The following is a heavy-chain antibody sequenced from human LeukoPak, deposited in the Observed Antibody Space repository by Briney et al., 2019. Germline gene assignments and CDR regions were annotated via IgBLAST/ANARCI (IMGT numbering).Heavy chain of an antibody. D-gene: IGHD2-2*01. CDR1: GYTFTSYG. Sequence: ASVKVSCKASGYTFTSYGISWVRQAPGQALEWMGWIRAYNGNTNYAQKLQGRVTMTTHTSTSTAYMELRSLRSDDTAVYYCARDHIVVVPAYYYGMDVWGQGTTVTASS. CDR3: ARDHIVVVPAYYYGMDV. V-gene: IGHV1-18*01. CDR2: IRAYNGNT. J-gene: IGHJ6*02.